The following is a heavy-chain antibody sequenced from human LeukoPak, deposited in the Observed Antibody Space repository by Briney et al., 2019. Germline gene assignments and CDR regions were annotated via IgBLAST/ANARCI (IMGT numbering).Heavy chain of an antibody. CDR1: GFTFSSYW. J-gene: IGHJ5*02. D-gene: IGHD3-10*01. CDR2: IKLDGSEK. V-gene: IGHV3-7*03. CDR3: ATEHYYGSGRLDP. Sequence: GGSLRLSCAASGFTFSSYWMTWVRQAPGKGLEWVANIKLDGSEKYYVDSVKGRFTISRDNAKSSLYLQMNSLRAEDTAVYHCATEHYYGSGRLDPWGQGILVTVSS.